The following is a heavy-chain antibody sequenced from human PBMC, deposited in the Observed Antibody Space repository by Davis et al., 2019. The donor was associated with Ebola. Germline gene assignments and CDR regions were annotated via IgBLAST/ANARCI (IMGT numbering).Heavy chain of an antibody. CDR1: GGSISSSRYY. V-gene: IGHV4-39*07. Sequence: SETLSLTCTVSGGSISSSRYYWGWIRQPPVKGLEWLGSIYYSGSTYYNPSLKSRVTISVDTSKNQFSLKLSSVTAADTAVYYCARGSQWLARDYYYYYGMDVWGQGTTVTVSS. D-gene: IGHD6-19*01. CDR3: ARGSQWLARDYYYYYGMDV. CDR2: IYYSGST. J-gene: IGHJ6*02.